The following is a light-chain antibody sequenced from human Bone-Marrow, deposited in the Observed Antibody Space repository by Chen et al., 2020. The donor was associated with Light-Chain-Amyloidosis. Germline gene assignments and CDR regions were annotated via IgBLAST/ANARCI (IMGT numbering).Light chain of an antibody. V-gene: IGLV3-25*03. J-gene: IGLJ2*01. Sequence: SYELTQPPSVSVSPGQTARITCSGDDLPTKYAYGYQQKPAQAPVLVIHRDTERPSGISERLSGSSSGTTATLTISGVQAEDEADYHCQSADSSGTYEVIFGGGTKLTVL. CDR1: DLPTKY. CDR3: QSADSSGTYEVI. CDR2: RDT.